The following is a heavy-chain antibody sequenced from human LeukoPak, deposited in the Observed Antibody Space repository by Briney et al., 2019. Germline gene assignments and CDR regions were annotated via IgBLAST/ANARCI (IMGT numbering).Heavy chain of an antibody. Sequence: GGSLRLSCAASGFTFDDYAMHWVRQAPGKGLEWVSGISWNSGSIGYADSVKGRFTISRDNAKNSLYLQMNSLRAEDTALYYCAKDHTYYGSGTYFDYWGQGTLVAVSS. CDR3: AKDHTYYGSGTYFDY. CDR2: ISWNSGSI. CDR1: GFTFDDYA. V-gene: IGHV3-9*01. J-gene: IGHJ4*02. D-gene: IGHD3-10*01.